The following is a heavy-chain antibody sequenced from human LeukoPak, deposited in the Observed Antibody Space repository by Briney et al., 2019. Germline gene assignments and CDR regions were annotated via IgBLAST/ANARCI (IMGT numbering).Heavy chain of an antibody. Sequence: GGSLRLSCAASGFTFSSYSMNWVRQAPGKGLEWVSYISSGGTGKYYADSVKGRFTISRDNVKNSLYLQMNSLRAEDTAIYYCARVINFYYYMDVWGKGTTVTISS. CDR1: GFTFSSYS. CDR2: ISSGGTGK. V-gene: IGHV3-48*04. D-gene: IGHD2/OR15-2a*01. CDR3: ARVINFYYYMDV. J-gene: IGHJ6*03.